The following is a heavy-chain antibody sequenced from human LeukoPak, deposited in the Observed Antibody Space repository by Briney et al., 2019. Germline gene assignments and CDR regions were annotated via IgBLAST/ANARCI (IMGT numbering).Heavy chain of an antibody. D-gene: IGHD2-2*01. CDR1: GFSFSYFG. J-gene: IGHJ3*02. CDR3: ARDPCSSTSCYPHDAFDI. Sequence: PGRSLRLSCAASGFSFSYFGMDWVRQAPGKGLEWVACIWHDGSKTYFAESVKGRFTISRDNAKNSLYLQMNSLRAEDTAVYYCARDPCSSTSCYPHDAFDIWGQGTMVTVSS. V-gene: IGHV3-33*01. CDR2: IWHDGSKT.